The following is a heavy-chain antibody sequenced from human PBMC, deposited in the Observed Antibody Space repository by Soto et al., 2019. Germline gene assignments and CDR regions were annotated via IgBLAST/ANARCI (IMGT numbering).Heavy chain of an antibody. CDR1: GFSLSTSGVG. D-gene: IGHD6-13*01. CDR3: AHSLRRWYQTGDYFDY. Sequence: QITLKESGPTLVKPTQTLTLTCTFSGFSLSTSGVGVGWIRQPPGKALEWLALIYWNDDKRYSPSLKSRLTITKDTSKNQVVLTMTNMDPVDTATYYCAHSLRRWYQTGDYFDYWGQGTLVTVSS. V-gene: IGHV2-5*01. J-gene: IGHJ4*02. CDR2: IYWNDDK.